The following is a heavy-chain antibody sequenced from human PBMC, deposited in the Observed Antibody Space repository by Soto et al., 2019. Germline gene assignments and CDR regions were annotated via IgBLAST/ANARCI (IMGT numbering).Heavy chain of an antibody. Sequence: SETLSLTCTVSAGSITTSYWSWIRQPLGKALEWIGYVSYRGSTNYNPSLKSRLTISIDTSKSQISLKLTSMTTADTAVYYCASSGIVGREVNTWFDPWGQGTLVTVSS. J-gene: IGHJ5*02. CDR2: VSYRGST. CDR3: ASSGIVGREVNTWFDP. CDR1: AGSITTSY. V-gene: IGHV4-59*01. D-gene: IGHD3-22*01.